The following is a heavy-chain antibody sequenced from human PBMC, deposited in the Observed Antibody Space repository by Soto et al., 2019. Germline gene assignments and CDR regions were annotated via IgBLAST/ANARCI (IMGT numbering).Heavy chain of an antibody. V-gene: IGHV3-21*01. D-gene: IGHD2-2*02. CDR3: ARAVVPAAIAVQYGTDV. CDR1: GFPFSSYS. J-gene: IGHJ6*02. CDR2: ISSSSSYI. Sequence: PGGSLRLSCAASGFPFSSYSMNLVRQSPGKGLEWVSSISSSSSYIYYADSVKGRFTISRDNAKNSLYLQMNSLRAEDTAVYYSARAVVPAAIAVQYGTDVWGQGT.